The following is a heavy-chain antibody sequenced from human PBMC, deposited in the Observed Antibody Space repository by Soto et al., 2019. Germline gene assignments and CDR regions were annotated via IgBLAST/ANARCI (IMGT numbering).Heavy chain of an antibody. V-gene: IGHV1-2*02. Sequence: QVQLVQSGAEVKKPGASVKVSCKASGYTFTDYYMHWVRQAPGQGLEWMGWINPNSGGTNYAQKFQGRVTMTRVTSISTAYMELRSLRSDDMAVYYCAKDPNIVVVPAATGSMDVWGQGTTVTVSS. D-gene: IGHD2-2*01. J-gene: IGHJ6*02. CDR2: INPNSGGT. CDR1: GYTFTDYY. CDR3: AKDPNIVVVPAATGSMDV.